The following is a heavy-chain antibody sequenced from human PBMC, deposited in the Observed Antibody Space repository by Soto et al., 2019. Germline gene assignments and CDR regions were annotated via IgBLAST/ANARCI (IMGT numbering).Heavy chain of an antibody. CDR1: GYNFIDYD. J-gene: IGHJ5*02. D-gene: IGHD6-19*01. Sequence: ASVKVSCKASGYNFIDYDINWMRQSTGQGLEWMGWMTPNSGNTGYAQKFQGRVTLTRDTSIGTAYMELSSLKTEDTAVYYCSRNPYGSGLFDPWGQGTLVTVS. V-gene: IGHV1-8*01. CDR3: SRNPYGSGLFDP. CDR2: MTPNSGNT.